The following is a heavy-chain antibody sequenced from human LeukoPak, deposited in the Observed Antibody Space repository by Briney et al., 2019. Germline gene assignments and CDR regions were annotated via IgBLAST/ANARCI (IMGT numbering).Heavy chain of an antibody. J-gene: IGHJ3*02. CDR2: IKQDGSLQ. V-gene: IGHV3-7*03. Sequence: GGSLRLSCAASGFTFSSHWMSWVRQAPGKGLEWVANIKQDGSLQYYVDSVKGRFTISRDNSKNTLYLQMNSLRAEDTAVYYCARDGGRSSGHNAFDIWGQGTTVTVSS. D-gene: IGHD6-19*01. CDR3: ARDGGRSSGHNAFDI. CDR1: GFTFSSHW.